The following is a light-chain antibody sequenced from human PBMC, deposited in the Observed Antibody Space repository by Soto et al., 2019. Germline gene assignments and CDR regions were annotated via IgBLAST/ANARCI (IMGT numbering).Light chain of an antibody. J-gene: IGKJ4*01. Sequence: DIQMTQSPSTLYASVGDRVTITCRASQSIGASLAWFQQKPGKAPHLLNYKASSLESGVPSRFSGSGSGTEFTLTISTLQPDDFATYYCQQYNSSPLTFGGGTKVEIK. CDR1: QSIGAS. V-gene: IGKV1-5*03. CDR2: KAS. CDR3: QQYNSSPLT.